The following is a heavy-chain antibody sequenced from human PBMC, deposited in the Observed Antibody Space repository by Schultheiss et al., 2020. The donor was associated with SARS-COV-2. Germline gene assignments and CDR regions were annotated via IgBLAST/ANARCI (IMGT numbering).Heavy chain of an antibody. CDR2: IWYDGSNK. CDR3: ATLVQWCMLY. J-gene: IGHJ4*02. Sequence: GGSLRLSCAASGFTVSSNYMSWVRQAPGKGLEWVAVIWYDGSNKYYADSVKGRFTISRDNSKNTLYLQMNSLRAEDTAVYYCATLVQWCMLYWGQGTLVTVSS. D-gene: IGHD2-8*01. CDR1: GFTVSSNY. V-gene: IGHV3-33*08.